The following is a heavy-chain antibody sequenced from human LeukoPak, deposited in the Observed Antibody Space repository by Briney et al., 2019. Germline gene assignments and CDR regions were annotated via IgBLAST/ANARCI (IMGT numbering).Heavy chain of an antibody. CDR3: ARDRYYGSGSYSALKYYYYYYGMDV. D-gene: IGHD3-10*01. CDR1: GFTFSSYG. Sequence: RPGGSLRLSCAASGFTFSSYGMHWARQAPGKGLEWVAVISYDGSNKNYADSVKGRFTISRDNAKNSLYLQMNSLRAEDTAVYYCARDRYYGSGSYSALKYYYYYYGMDVWGQGTTVTVSS. V-gene: IGHV3-30*03. J-gene: IGHJ6*02. CDR2: ISYDGSNK.